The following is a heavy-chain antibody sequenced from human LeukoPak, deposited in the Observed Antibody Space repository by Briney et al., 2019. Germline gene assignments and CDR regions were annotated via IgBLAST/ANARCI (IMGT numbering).Heavy chain of an antibody. V-gene: IGHV4-61*05. Sequence: SETLSLTCTVSGGSISSSSYYWGWIRQPPGKGLEWIGYIYYSGSTNYNPSLKSRVTISVDTSKNQFSLKLSSVTAADTAVYYCARAPGAYYMDVWGKGTTVTISS. D-gene: IGHD3-10*01. CDR3: ARAPGAYYMDV. J-gene: IGHJ6*03. CDR2: IYYSGST. CDR1: GGSISSSSYY.